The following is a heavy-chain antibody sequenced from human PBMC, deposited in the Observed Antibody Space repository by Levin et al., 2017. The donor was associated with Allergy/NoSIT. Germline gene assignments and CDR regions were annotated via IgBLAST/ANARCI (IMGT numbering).Heavy chain of an antibody. V-gene: IGHV3-9*01. CDR3: SGGSLHGEVDY. CDR2: ISWNSGSI. CDR1: GFTFDDYA. J-gene: IGHJ4*02. D-gene: IGHD2-15*01. Sequence: GGSLRLSCAASGFTFDDYAMHWVRQAPGKGLEWVSGISWNSGSIGYADSVKGRFTISRDNAKNSLYLQMNSLRAEDTALYYCSGGSLHGEVDYWGQGTLVTVSS.